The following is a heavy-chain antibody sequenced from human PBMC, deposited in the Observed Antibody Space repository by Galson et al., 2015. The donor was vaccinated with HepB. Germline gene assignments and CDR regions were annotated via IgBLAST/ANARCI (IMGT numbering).Heavy chain of an antibody. CDR1: DSSFTTYG. V-gene: IGHV3-30*03. D-gene: IGHD1-1*01. J-gene: IGHJ1*01. Sequence: SLSLSCAGSDSSFTTYGMHWVRQAPGNGLEWVAVISFDGRNKYYADSVKGRFTISRDNSKNTLYLQMNSLRPADTAVYYCVSTFHSERWKTVYWGQGTLVTVSS. CDR2: ISFDGRNK. CDR3: VSTFHSERWKTVY.